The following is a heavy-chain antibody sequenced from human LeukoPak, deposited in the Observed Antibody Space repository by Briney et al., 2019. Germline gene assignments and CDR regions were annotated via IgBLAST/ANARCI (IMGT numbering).Heavy chain of an antibody. CDR1: GYTFTGYY. V-gene: IGHV1-2*04. J-gene: IGHJ5*02. D-gene: IGHD4-17*01. CDR2: INPNSGGT. Sequence: GASVKVSCKASGYTFTGYYMHWVRRAPGQGLEWMGWINPNSGGTNYARKFQGWVTMTRDTSISTAYMELSRLRSDDTAVYYCARDFSPHYGDYVYNWFDPWGQGTLVTVSS. CDR3: ARDFSPHYGDYVYNWFDP.